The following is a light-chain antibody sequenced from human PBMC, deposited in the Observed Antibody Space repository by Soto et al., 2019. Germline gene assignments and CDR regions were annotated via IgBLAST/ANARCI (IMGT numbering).Light chain of an antibody. CDR3: QSHDSSLSGSV. J-gene: IGLJ2*01. CDR1: SSNIGAGYD. Sequence: QSVLTQPPSVSGAPGQRVIISCTGNSSNIGAGYDVPWYQQLPGTAPKLLIYGNSNRPSGVPDRFSGSESGTSASLAITGLQAEDEADYYCQSHDSSLSGSVFGGGTKLTVL. V-gene: IGLV1-40*01. CDR2: GNS.